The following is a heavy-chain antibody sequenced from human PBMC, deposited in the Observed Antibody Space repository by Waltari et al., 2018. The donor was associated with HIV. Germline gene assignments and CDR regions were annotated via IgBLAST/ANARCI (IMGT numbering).Heavy chain of an antibody. V-gene: IGHV3-74*01. Sequence: VQLVESGGGSIKTGGSLRLSCAGSGFSVRNHWMDWVRQGPGKGLVWVARINSDGSTRNYADAVKGRFVISRDNSRNTVYLQLNSVKVEDTAVYFCARASHYIEFSTFDGDYYFDLWGRGTRVAVS. CDR2: INSDGSTR. J-gene: IGHJ4*02. D-gene: IGHD3-9*01. CDR1: GFSVRNHW. CDR3: ARASHYIEFSTFDGDYYFDL.